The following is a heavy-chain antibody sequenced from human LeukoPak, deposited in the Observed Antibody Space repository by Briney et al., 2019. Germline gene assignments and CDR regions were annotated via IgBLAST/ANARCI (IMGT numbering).Heavy chain of an antibody. Sequence: SETLSLTCTVSGGSTGSYYWSWIRQPPGKGLEWIGYVYDSGSTNYNPSLKSRVTISVDTSKNQFSLKLSSVTAADTAVYYCARRADFWSGSGTGWFDPWGQGTLVTVSS. V-gene: IGHV4-59*12. J-gene: IGHJ5*02. CDR2: VYDSGST. CDR1: GGSTGSYY. CDR3: ARRADFWSGSGTGWFDP. D-gene: IGHD3-3*01.